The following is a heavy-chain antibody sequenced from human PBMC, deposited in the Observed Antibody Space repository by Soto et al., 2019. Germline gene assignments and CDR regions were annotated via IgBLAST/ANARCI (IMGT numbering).Heavy chain of an antibody. Sequence: LQLQESGPGLVKPSETLSLTCSVSGASINNTSYYWGWIRQSPGKGLEWLGNIYFSGTAYSTPSLRSRVTMSVDTSKNQFSLPLNSMTAADTGVYYCARGAPGPSPNSYFDFWGQGTLVTVSS. CDR2: IYFSGTA. D-gene: IGHD3-16*01. J-gene: IGHJ4*02. V-gene: IGHV4-39*01. CDR1: GASINNTSYY. CDR3: ARGAPGPSPNSYFDF.